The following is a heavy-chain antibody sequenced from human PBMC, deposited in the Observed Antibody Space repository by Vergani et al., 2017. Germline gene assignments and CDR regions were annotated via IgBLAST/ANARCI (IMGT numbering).Heavy chain of an antibody. Sequence: QLQLQESGPGLVKPSETLSLTCTVSGGSISSSSYYWGWIRQPPGKGLEWIGSIYYSGSTYYNPSLKSRVTISVDTSKNQFSLKLSSVTAADTAVYYCARGEGDIVVVPADYWGQGTLVTGSS. CDR3: ARGEGDIVVVPADY. J-gene: IGHJ4*02. V-gene: IGHV4-39*01. D-gene: IGHD2-2*01. CDR2: IYYSGST. CDR1: GGSISSSSYY.